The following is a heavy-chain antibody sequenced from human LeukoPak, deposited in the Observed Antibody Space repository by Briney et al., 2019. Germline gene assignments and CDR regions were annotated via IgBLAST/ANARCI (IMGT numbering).Heavy chain of an antibody. Sequence: PRRSLRLFCEVSGLSFSDYYIDCVREGPGGGLERGCRTRIKAKGHTTEYAASLEGRFTITRDGSKNSVYLQMNSLQIEDAAVYYCTRVGYYDRNGDSIDALDIWGQGTWVTVSS. J-gene: IGHJ3*02. CDR1: GLSFSDYY. D-gene: IGHD3-22*01. CDR3: TRVGYYDRNGDSIDALDI. V-gene: IGHV3-72*01. CDR2: TRIKAKGHTT.